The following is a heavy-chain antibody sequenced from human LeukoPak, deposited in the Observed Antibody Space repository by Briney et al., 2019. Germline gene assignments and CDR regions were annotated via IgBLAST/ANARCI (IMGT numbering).Heavy chain of an antibody. CDR2: ILYEGTVQ. CDR3: ARSLEYCSSTSCYTWAFDI. V-gene: IGHV3-30-3*01. Sequence: GGSLRLSCAASGFTFKNYAMHWVRQTPGKGLEWVALILYEGTVQYYADSVKGRFTISRDNAKNSLYLQMNSLRAEDTAVYYCARSLEYCSSTSCYTWAFDIWGQGTMVTVSS. CDR1: GFTFKNYA. D-gene: IGHD2-2*02. J-gene: IGHJ3*02.